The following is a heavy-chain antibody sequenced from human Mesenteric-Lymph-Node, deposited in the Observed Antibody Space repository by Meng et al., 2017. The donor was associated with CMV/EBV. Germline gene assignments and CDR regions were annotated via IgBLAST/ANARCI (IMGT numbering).Heavy chain of an antibody. CDR3: ARKGWNYRESFDI. D-gene: IGHD3-16*02. CDR2: ISSSSRYI. Sequence: GESLKISCAASGFTFSSYTVNWVRQAPGKGLEWVSSISSSSRYIYYADSVRGRYTISRDNAKNSLYLQMNSLRAEDTAVYYCARKGWNYRESFDIWGQGTVVTVSS. V-gene: IGHV3-21*01. J-gene: IGHJ3*02. CDR1: GFTFSSYT.